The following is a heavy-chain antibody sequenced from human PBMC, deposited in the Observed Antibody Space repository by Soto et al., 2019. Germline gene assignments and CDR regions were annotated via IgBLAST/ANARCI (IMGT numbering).Heavy chain of an antibody. V-gene: IGHV4-30-2*01. Sequence: QLQLQESGSGLVKPSQTLSLTCAVSGGSISSGGYSWSWIRQPPGKGLEWIVYIYHSGSTYYNPSLKSRVTVSVDRSKNQFSLKLSSVTAADTAVYYCARVVVLVPAAKVFDPWGQGTLVTVSS. CDR2: IYHSGST. D-gene: IGHD2-2*01. CDR3: ARVVVLVPAAKVFDP. CDR1: GGSISSGGYS. J-gene: IGHJ5*02.